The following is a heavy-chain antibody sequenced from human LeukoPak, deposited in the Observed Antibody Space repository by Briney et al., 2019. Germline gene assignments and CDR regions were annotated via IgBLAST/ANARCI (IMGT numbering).Heavy chain of an antibody. Sequence: GGSLRLSCAASGFTFSTYEMNWVRQAPGKGLEWVSYISTSGSIIYYADSVKGRFTISRDNAKNSLYLQMNSLRAEDTAVYYCARGVWGRYSDWLPEVGFDPWGQGTLVTVSS. J-gene: IGHJ5*02. CDR3: ARGVWGRYSDWLPEVGFDP. D-gene: IGHD3-9*01. CDR1: GFTFSTYE. CDR2: ISTSGSII. V-gene: IGHV3-48*03.